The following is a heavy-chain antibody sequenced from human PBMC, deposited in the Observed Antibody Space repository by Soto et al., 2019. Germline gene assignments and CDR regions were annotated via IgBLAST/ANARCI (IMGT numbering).Heavy chain of an antibody. CDR3: ARIDDYGDYVTDY. CDR1: GFTFTTRW. CDR2: INSDGTTT. J-gene: IGHJ4*02. D-gene: IGHD4-17*01. Sequence: EVRLVESGGGLVQPGGSLRLSCAASGFTFTTRWMHWVRQVPGKGLVWVSYINSDGTTTTYADSVKGRFTISRDNSQNTLYLQMTSLRAEDTAVYYCARIDDYGDYVTDYWGQGALVTVSS. V-gene: IGHV3-74*01.